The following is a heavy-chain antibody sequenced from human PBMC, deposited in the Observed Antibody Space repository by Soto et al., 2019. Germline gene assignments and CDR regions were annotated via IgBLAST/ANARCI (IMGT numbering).Heavy chain of an antibody. Sequence: PSETLSLTCTVSGGSISSYYWSWIRQPPGKGLEWIGEINHSGSTNYNPSLKSRVTISVDTSKNQFSLKLSSVTAADTAVYYCARVHDAYYYYGMDVWGQGTTVIVSS. CDR1: GGSISSYY. V-gene: IGHV4-34*01. CDR3: ARVHDAYYYYGMDV. CDR2: INHSGST. J-gene: IGHJ6*02. D-gene: IGHD1-1*01.